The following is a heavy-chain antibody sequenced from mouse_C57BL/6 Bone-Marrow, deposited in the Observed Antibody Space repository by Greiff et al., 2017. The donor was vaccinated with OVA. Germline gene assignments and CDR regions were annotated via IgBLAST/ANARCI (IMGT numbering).Heavy chain of an antibody. CDR2: IDPETGGT. V-gene: IGHV1-15*01. CDR1: GYTFTDYA. J-gene: IGHJ1*03. D-gene: IGHD2-4*01. CDR3: TMFDDYDVRYFDF. Sequence: VQLQQSGAELVRPGASVTLSCKASGYTFTDYAMHWVKQTPVHGLEWIGAIDPETGGTAYNQKFKGKAILTADKSSRSAYMELRSLTSEDSAVYYFTMFDDYDVRYFDFWGTGTTVTVSS.